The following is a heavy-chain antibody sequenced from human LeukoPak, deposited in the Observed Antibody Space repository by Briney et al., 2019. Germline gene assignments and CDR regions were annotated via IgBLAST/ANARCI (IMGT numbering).Heavy chain of an antibody. CDR2: IYTSGRT. D-gene: IGHD1-7*01. Sequence: SETLSLTCTVSGGSISGYYWSWIRQPPRKGLEWIGYIYTSGRTTYSPSLESRVTKAVDAIKNQFSMKLTSVTAADTAVYFWARHSLTRRLTGTTPSARMDVWGKGTTVTVSS. CDR1: GGSISGYY. CDR3: ARHSLTRRLTGTTPSARMDV. J-gene: IGHJ6*03. V-gene: IGHV4-4*09.